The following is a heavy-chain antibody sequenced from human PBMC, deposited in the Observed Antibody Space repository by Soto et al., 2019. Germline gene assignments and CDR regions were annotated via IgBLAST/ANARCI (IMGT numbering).Heavy chain of an antibody. Sequence: QVQLQESGPGLVKPSQTLSLTCIVSGGSISSGDYYWTWIRQHPGEGLEWIGFIYYSGTTYYNPSLKSRVTISIDTSKNQFSLNLSSVTAADTAVYYCARARQLLSQRGYMDVWGKGTTVTVSS. D-gene: IGHD2-2*01. CDR1: GGSISSGDYY. CDR3: ARARQLLSQRGYMDV. CDR2: IYYSGTT. J-gene: IGHJ6*03. V-gene: IGHV4-31*03.